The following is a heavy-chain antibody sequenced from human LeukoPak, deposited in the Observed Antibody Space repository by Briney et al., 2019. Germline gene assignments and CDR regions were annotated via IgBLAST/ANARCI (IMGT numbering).Heavy chain of an antibody. CDR2: INREGSQI. J-gene: IGHJ4*02. D-gene: IGHD3-10*01. Sequence: PGGSLRLSCAASGFALSTSWMTWVRQAPGKGLEWVTNINREGSQIDYVDSVKGRFTISRDSANNALYLQMNSLRAEDTAVYYCARGGLTAGFDYWGQGTLVTVSS. CDR1: GFALSTSW. V-gene: IGHV3-7*01. CDR3: ARGGLTAGFDY.